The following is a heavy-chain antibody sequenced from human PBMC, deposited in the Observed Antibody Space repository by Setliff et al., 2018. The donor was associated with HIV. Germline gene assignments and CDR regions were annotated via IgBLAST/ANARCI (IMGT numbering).Heavy chain of an antibody. Sequence: GGSLRLSCAASGFTFGSYWMSWVRQAPGQGLEYVAHIKGDGSKTKYVDSVRGRFTISRDNAKKPLYLQMNSLRAEDTAVYYCVSTPGVFYFDFWGQGTPVTVSS. CDR3: VSTPGVFYFDF. D-gene: IGHD2-15*01. CDR1: GFTFGSYW. J-gene: IGHJ4*02. CDR2: IKGDGSKT. V-gene: IGHV3-7*03.